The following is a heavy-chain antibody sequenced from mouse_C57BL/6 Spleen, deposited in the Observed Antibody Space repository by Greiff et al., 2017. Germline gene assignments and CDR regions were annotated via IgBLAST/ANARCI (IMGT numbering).Heavy chain of an antibody. V-gene: IGHV1-82*01. CDR2: IYPGDGDT. Sequence: QVQLQQSGPELVKPGASVKISCKASGYAFSSSWMNWVKQRPGKGLEWIGRIYPGDGDTNYNGKFKGKATLTADKSSSTAYMQLSSLTSEDSAVYFCARWGVTTERSGYWGQGTTLTVSS. CDR3: ARWGVTTERSGY. CDR1: GYAFSSSW. D-gene: IGHD2-2*01. J-gene: IGHJ2*01.